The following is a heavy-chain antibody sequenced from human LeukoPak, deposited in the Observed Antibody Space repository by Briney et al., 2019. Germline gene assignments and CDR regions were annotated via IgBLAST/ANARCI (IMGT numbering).Heavy chain of an antibody. D-gene: IGHD6-19*01. CDR1: GYTFTGYY. J-gene: IGHJ4*02. V-gene: IGHV1-2*02. CDR2: INPNSGGT. Sequence: ASVKVSCKASGYTFTGYYMHWVRLAPGQGLEWMGWINPNSGGTNYAQKFQGRVTMTRDTSISTAYMELSRLRFDDTAVYYCARDGVAVAGIGGDWGQGTLVTVSS. CDR3: ARDGVAVAGIGGD.